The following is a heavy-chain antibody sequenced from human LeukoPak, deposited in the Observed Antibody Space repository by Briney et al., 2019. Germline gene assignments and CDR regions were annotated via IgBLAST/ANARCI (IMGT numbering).Heavy chain of an antibody. V-gene: IGHV1-2*02. CDR2: INPNSGGT. D-gene: IGHD4-11*01. CDR1: GYTFTGYY. CDR3: ARGVDLYSNYVDY. J-gene: IGHJ4*02. Sequence: ASVKVSCTASGYTFTGYYMNWVRQAPGQGLEWVGWINPNSGGTDYAQKFQGRVTMTRDTSISTAYMELSRLSSGDTAVYYCARGVDLYSNYVDYWGQGTLVTVSS.